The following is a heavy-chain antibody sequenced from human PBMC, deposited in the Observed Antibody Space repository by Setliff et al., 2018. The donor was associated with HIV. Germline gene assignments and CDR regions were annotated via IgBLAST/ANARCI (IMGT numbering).Heavy chain of an antibody. CDR2: IHYKGNI. Sequence: PSETLSLTCTVSGGSISSYYWSWIRQSPGKGLEWIGHIHYKGNIDYNASLKSRLAISSDTSKNQFSLNLSSVIAADTAIYFCARFTVVVFGAGEPSWFDPWGQGILVTSPQ. J-gene: IGHJ5*02. CDR1: GGSISSYY. CDR3: ARFTVVVFGAGEPSWFDP. D-gene: IGHD2-15*01. V-gene: IGHV4-59*06.